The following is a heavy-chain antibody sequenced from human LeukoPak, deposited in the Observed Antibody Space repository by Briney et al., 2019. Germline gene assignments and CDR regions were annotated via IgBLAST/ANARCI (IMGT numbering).Heavy chain of an antibody. V-gene: IGHV4-39*01. J-gene: IGHJ3*02. CDR3: ARHEFVVVIAMERGIAFDI. Sequence: SETLSLTCTVSGGSISSSSYYWGWIRQPPGTGLEWIGSIYYSGSTYYNPSLKSRVTISVDTSKNQFALKLSSVTAADTAVYYCARHEFVVVIAMERGIAFDIWGQGTMVTVSS. CDR2: IYYSGST. CDR1: GGSISSSSYY. D-gene: IGHD2-21*01.